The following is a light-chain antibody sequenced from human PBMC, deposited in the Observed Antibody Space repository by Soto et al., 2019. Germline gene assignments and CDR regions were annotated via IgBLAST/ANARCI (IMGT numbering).Light chain of an antibody. CDR3: CSYAGTSALV. J-gene: IGLJ2*01. CDR1: NSDIGSYDL. CDR2: EVS. Sequence: QSALTQPASVSGSPGQSITISCTGTNSDIGSYDLVSWYQQHPVKAPKLMIYEVSKRPSGLSNRVSGSKSGNTASLTISGLQAEDGADYYCCSYAGTSALVFGGGTKLTVL. V-gene: IGLV2-23*02.